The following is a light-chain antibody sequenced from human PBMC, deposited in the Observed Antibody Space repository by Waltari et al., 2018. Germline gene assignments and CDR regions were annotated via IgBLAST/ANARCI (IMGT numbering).Light chain of an antibody. Sequence: QSVLTQPPSASGTPGQRVTISWSGNSSNIGSNTVNWYQQVPGTAPKLLIYSNNQRPSGVPDRFSGSKSGTSASLAISGLQSEDEAHYYCAAWDDSLNGWVFGGGTKLTVL. V-gene: IGLV1-44*01. J-gene: IGLJ3*02. CDR1: SSNIGSNT. CDR2: SNN. CDR3: AAWDDSLNGWV.